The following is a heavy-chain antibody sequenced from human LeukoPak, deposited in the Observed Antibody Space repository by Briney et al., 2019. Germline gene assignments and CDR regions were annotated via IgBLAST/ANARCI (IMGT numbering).Heavy chain of an antibody. CDR2: ISYDGSNR. CDR3: ARDYGSGLTKGYYFDY. CDR1: GFSFSSYA. Sequence: PGGSLRLSCAASGFSFSSYAVHWVRQGPGKGLEWVAMISYDGSNRFYADSVMGRFTISRDNSQNTLYLQMNSLRAEDTAMYYCARDYGSGLTKGYYFDYWGQGTLVTVSS. V-gene: IGHV3-30*04. J-gene: IGHJ4*02. D-gene: IGHD3-10*01.